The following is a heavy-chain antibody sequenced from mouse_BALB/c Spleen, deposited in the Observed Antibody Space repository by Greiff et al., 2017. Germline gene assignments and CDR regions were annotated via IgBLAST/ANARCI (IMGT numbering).Heavy chain of an antibody. CDR3: ARKEDGNYAFAY. CDR1: GFTFSSFG. CDR2: ISSGSSTI. V-gene: IGHV5-17*02. J-gene: IGHJ3*01. Sequence: EVKLMESGGGLVQPGGSRKLSCAASGFTFSSFGMHWVRQAPEKGLEWVAYISSGSSTIYYADTVKGRFTISRDNPKNTLFLQMTSLRSEDTAMYYCARKEDGNYAFAYWGQGTLVTVSA. D-gene: IGHD2-1*01.